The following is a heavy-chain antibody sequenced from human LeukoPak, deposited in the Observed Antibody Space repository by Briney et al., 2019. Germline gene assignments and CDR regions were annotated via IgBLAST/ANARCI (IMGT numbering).Heavy chain of an antibody. CDR1: GFTFSSYA. CDR3: ATGRGSGNYNWFDP. D-gene: IGHD3-10*01. Sequence: GGSLRLSCTASGFTFSSYAMSWVRQAPGQGLEWVSVISSGGVNTYYRDSVKGRFTISRDNSKNTLYLQMNSLGAEDTAVYYCATGRGSGNYNWFDPWGQGTLVNGS. V-gene: IGHV3-23*01. J-gene: IGHJ5*02. CDR2: ISSGGVNT.